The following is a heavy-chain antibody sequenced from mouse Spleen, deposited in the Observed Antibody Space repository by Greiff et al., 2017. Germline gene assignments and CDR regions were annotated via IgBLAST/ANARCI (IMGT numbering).Heavy chain of an antibody. CDR2: IYPGSGST. D-gene: IGHD2-3*01. J-gene: IGHJ1*01. CDR3: ARFDGYYSDWYFDV. CDR1: GYTFTSYW. Sequence: QVQLQQPGAELVKPGASVKMSCKASGYTFTSYWITWVKQRPGQGLEWIGDIYPGSGSTNYNEKFKSKATLTVDTSSSTAYMQLSSQTSEDSAVYYCARFDGYYSDWYFDVWGAGTTVTVSS. V-gene: IGHV1-55*01.